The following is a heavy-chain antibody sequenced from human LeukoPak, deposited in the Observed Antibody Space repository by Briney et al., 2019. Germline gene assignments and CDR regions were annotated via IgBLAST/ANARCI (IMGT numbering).Heavy chain of an antibody. V-gene: IGHV3-23*01. CDR1: GFTFSSYA. CDR3: AKESGSGSYYTYYYYYGMDV. Sequence: PGGSLRLSCAASGFTFSSYAMSWVRQAPGRGVEWVSPISGRGGRTYSADSVRGGFTLSRDNSKNTLYLQMNSLRAEDTAVYYCAKESGSGSYYTYYYYYGMDVWGKGTTVTVSS. CDR2: ISGRGGRT. D-gene: IGHD3-10*01. J-gene: IGHJ6*04.